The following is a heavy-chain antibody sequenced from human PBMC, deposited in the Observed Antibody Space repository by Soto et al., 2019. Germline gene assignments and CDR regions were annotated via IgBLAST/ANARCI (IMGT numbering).Heavy chain of an antibody. D-gene: IGHD4-17*01. V-gene: IGHV1-69*12. Sequence: QVQLVQSGAEMKKPGSSVKVSCKASGGTFISYAISWVRQAPGQGLEWMGEIISIFGTVNYAQKFQGRVTITADESTNTAYMELNRLRSEDTAMYSCARRGGDGDYGPNWFDPWGQGTLVTVSS. CDR3: ARRGGDGDYGPNWFDP. CDR2: IISIFGTV. J-gene: IGHJ5*02. CDR1: GGTFISYA.